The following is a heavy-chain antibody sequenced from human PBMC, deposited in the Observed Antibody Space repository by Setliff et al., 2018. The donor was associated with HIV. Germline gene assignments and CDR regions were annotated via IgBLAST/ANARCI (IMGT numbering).Heavy chain of an antibody. V-gene: IGHV1-18*01. J-gene: IGHJ1*01. CDR3: VRGVTRDSSGYYRDEYFQH. Sequence: RASVKVSCKASGYRFNTYGISWVRQAPGQGLEWMGWISPYNGDTRFAQSLQGRVTLTTDTSTNTAYMEMRTLRSDDTAVYYCVRGVTRDSSGYYRDEYFQHWGQGTPVTVSS. CDR1: GYRFNTYG. CDR2: ISPYNGDT. D-gene: IGHD3-22*01.